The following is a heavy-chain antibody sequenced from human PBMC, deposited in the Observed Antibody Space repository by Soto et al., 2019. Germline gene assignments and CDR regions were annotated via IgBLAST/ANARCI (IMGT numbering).Heavy chain of an antibody. CDR2: ISSSSSYI. V-gene: IGHV3-21*01. J-gene: IGHJ6*02. CDR1: GFTFSSYS. CDR3: ARALGTTVTSAYYYYGMDV. Sequence: EVQLVESGGGLVKPGGSLRLSCAASGFTFSSYSMNWVHQAPGKWLEWVSSISSSSSYIYYADSVKGRFTLSRDNAKNSPYLQMNSRRAEDTAVYYCARALGTTVTSAYYYYGMDVWGQGTTVTVSS. D-gene: IGHD4-17*01.